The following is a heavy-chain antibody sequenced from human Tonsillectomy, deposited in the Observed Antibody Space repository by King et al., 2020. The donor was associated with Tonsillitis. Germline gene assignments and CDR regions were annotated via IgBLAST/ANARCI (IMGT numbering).Heavy chain of an antibody. V-gene: IGHV3-66*01. CDR2: IYSGGST. CDR3: ARDPAAAAIFDY. D-gene: IGHD6-13*01. CDR1: GFTVSSKY. Sequence: EVQLVESGGGLVQPGGSLRLSCAASGFTVSSKYMSWVRQAPGKGLEWVSAIYSGGSTYYADSVKGRFTISRDNSRNTLYLQMNSLRAEDTAGYYCARDPAAAAIFDYWGQGTLVTVSS. J-gene: IGHJ4*02.